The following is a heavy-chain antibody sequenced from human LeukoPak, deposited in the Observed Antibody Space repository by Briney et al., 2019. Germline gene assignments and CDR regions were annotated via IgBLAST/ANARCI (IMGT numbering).Heavy chain of an antibody. CDR3: ARCTTGRTFGSLREIKRSREIDY. CDR2: IKKDGSEK. V-gene: IGHV3-7*01. Sequence: PGGSLRLSCAASGFTFSSHYMSWVRQAPGKGLEWVANIKKDGSEKYYVDSVKGRFTISRDNAKNLLYLQMNSLRVEDTAVYYCARCTTGRTFGSLREIKRSREIDYWGQGTLVTVSS. CDR1: GFTFSSHY. D-gene: IGHD1-1*01. J-gene: IGHJ4*02.